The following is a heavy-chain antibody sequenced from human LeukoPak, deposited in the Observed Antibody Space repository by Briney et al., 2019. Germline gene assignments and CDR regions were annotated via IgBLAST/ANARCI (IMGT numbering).Heavy chain of an antibody. J-gene: IGHJ4*02. CDR1: GYTFTSYG. D-gene: IGHD3-22*01. V-gene: IGHV1-46*01. CDR2: INPSGGST. Sequence: ASVKVSCKASGYTFTSYGISWVRQAPGQGLEWMGIINPSGGSTSYAQKFQGRVTMTRDMSTSTAYMELSSLRSEDTAVYYCARASYDSSGYYFLGYWGQGTLVTVSS. CDR3: ARASYDSSGYYFLGY.